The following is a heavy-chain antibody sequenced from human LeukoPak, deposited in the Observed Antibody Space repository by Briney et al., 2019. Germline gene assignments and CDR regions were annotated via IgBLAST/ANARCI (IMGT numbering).Heavy chain of an antibody. CDR1: GYTYSGFY. Sequence: ASVKVSCKASGYTYSGFYIHWVRQAPGHGLEYMGWINPNSGGTNYAQNFQGRVTMTRDTSISTVYMELSSLTSDDTAVYYCAELTGDPNYLGQGTLVTVSS. J-gene: IGHJ4*02. CDR3: AELTGDPNY. CDR2: INPNSGGT. V-gene: IGHV1-2*02. D-gene: IGHD4-17*01.